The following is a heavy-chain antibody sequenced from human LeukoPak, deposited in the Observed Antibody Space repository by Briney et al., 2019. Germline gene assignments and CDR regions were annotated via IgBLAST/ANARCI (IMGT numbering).Heavy chain of an antibody. V-gene: IGHV4-39*01. Sequence: PSETLSLTCTVSGGSISSSSYYWGWIRQPPGKGLEWIGSIYYSGSTYYNPSLKSRVTISVDTYKNKFSLKLSYVNAADTAVYYCARQLPTYSSSWYPNYYFDYWGQGTLVTVSS. CDR1: GGSISSSSYY. D-gene: IGHD6-13*01. CDR2: IYYSGST. CDR3: ARQLPTYSSSWYPNYYFDY. J-gene: IGHJ4*02.